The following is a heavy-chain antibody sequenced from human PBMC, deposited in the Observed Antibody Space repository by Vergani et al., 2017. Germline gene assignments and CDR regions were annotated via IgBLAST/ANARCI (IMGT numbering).Heavy chain of an antibody. J-gene: IGHJ6*03. CDR1: RSTFKTYG. D-gene: IGHD2-2*02. V-gene: IGHV3-33*01. CDR3: ARDQVPAAIRLNVGNYMDV. Sequence: HVQLVESGGGAVQPGGSLRLSCVASRSTFKTYGMHWVRQAPGKGLEWVGLIYYDGSNAYYADSVKGRFTISRDNSKNTLYLQMSSLRAEDTAVYYCARDQVPAAIRLNVGNYMDVWGKGTTVIVSS. CDR2: IYYDGSNA.